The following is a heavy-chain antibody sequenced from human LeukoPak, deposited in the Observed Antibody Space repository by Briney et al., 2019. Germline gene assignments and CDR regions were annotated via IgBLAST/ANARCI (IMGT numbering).Heavy chain of an antibody. CDR1: GGSISSYY. V-gene: IGHV4-59*01. J-gene: IGHJ6*02. CDR2: IYYSGST. CDR3: ARTDTAMAYYYYGMDV. D-gene: IGHD5-18*01. Sequence: SETLSPTCTVSGGSISSYYWSWIRQPPGKGLEWIGYIYYSGSTNYNPSLKGRVTISVDTSKNQFSLKLSSVTAADTAVYYCARTDTAMAYYYYGMDVWGQGTTVTVSS.